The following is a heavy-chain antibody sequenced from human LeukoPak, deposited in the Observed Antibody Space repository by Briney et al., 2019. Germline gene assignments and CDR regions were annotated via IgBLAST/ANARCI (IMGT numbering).Heavy chain of an antibody. J-gene: IGHJ4*02. CDR1: GFTFSNYE. CDR2: IKQDGNEK. CDR3: ARAGAYHFDN. V-gene: IGHV3-7*02. D-gene: IGHD3-16*01. Sequence: PGGSLRLSCAASGFTFSNYEMNWVRQAPGKGLEWVANIKQDGNEKYYVDSVKGRFTISRDNAKNSLYLQMNSLRAEDTAVYYCARAGAYHFDNWGQGTLVTVSS.